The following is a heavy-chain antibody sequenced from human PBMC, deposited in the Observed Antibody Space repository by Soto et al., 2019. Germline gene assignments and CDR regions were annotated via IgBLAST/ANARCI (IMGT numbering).Heavy chain of an antibody. D-gene: IGHD3-10*01. CDR2: IIPIFGTA. Sequence: QVQLVQSGAEVKKPGSSVKVSCKASGGTFSSYAISWVRQAPGQGLEWMGGIIPIFGTANYAQKFQGRVTITADDSTSTAFMELSGLRSEDTAVYYCASDYGSGSYYNTGYFDYCGQGTLVTVSS. V-gene: IGHV1-69*01. CDR3: ASDYGSGSYYNTGYFDY. CDR1: GGTFSSYA. J-gene: IGHJ4*02.